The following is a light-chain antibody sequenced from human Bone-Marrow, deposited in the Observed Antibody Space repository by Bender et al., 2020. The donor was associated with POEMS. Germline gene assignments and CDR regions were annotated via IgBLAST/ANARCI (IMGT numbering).Light chain of an antibody. CDR2: AHN. J-gene: IGLJ3*02. CDR3: SAWDDSLSGWV. V-gene: IGLV1-47*02. CDR1: SPNIGTTF. Sequence: QSVVTQPPSLSEAPRQRVTISCSGSSPNIGTTFVYWYQQLPGTAPKVLIYAHNQRPSGVPDRFSGSKSGTSASLAISGLRSEDEADYYCSAWDDSLSGWVFGGGTKLTVL.